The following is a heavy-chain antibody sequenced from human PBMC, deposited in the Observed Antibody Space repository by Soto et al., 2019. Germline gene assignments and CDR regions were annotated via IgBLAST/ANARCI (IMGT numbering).Heavy chain of an antibody. D-gene: IGHD4-17*01. CDR1: GGGFSTYA. J-gene: IGHJ4*02. CDR2: ITPIFDTT. CDR3: ATGGTTVTRRFDY. Sequence: SVKVSCKASGGGFSTYAITWVRQAPGQGLEWMGGITPIFDTTNYARKFQGRVTITADESTTTVHMELTSLTSEDTAVYYCATGGTTVTRRFDYWGQGTLVTVSS. V-gene: IGHV1-69*13.